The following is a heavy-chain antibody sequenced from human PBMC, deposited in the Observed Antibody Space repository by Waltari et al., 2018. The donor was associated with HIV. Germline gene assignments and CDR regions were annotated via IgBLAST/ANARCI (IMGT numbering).Heavy chain of an antibody. Sequence: EVQLLESGGGLVQPGGSLRLSCAASGFTFSSYAMSWVRQAPGKGLEWVSAISGSGGSTYYADSVKGRFTISRDNSKNTLYLQMNSLRAEDTAVYYCAKGLSSGYYYNGAFDIWGQGTMVTVSS. CDR3: AKGLSSGYYYNGAFDI. CDR2: ISGSGGST. V-gene: IGHV3-23*01. CDR1: GFTFSSYA. J-gene: IGHJ3*02. D-gene: IGHD3-22*01.